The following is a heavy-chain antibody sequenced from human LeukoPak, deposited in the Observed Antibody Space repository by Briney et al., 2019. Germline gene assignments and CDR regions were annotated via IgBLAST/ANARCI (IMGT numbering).Heavy chain of an antibody. CDR2: TYYRTKWYT. CDR1: VDSVSRTNAA. CDR3: ARGGSGMTVALFDQ. J-gene: IGHJ4*02. Sequence: SQTLSLTCAISVDSVSRTNAAWNWIRQSPSRGLEWVGRTYYRTKWYTDSAISVKSRIIINPDTPKNQFSLQLISVTPEDTAVYYCARGGSGMTVALFDQWGQGIPVTVSS. V-gene: IGHV6-1*01. D-gene: IGHD6-19*01.